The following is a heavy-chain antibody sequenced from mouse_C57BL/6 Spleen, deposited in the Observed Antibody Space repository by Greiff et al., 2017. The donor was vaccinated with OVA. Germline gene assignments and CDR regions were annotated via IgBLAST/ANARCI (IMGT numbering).Heavy chain of an antibody. CDR3: ARRPRAMDY. V-gene: IGHV1-55*01. CDR1: GYTFTSYW. J-gene: IGHJ4*01. Sequence: QVQLKESGAELVKPGASVKMSCKASGYTFTSYWITWVKQRPGQGLEWIGDIYPGSGSTNYNEKFKSKATLTVDTSSSTAYMQLSSLTSEDSAVYYCARRPRAMDYWGQGTSVTVSS. CDR2: IYPGSGST.